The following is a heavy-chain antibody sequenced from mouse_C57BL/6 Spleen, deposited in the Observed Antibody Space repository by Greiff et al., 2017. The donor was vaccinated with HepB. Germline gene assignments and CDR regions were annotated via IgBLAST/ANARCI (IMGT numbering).Heavy chain of an antibody. D-gene: IGHD2-3*01. CDR2: INPGSGGT. J-gene: IGHJ4*01. CDR3: AREGDGYYGAIGR. CDR1: GYAFTNYL. V-gene: IGHV1-54*01. Sequence: QVQLQQSGAELLRPGTSVKVSCKASGYAFTNYLIEWVKQRPGQGLEWIGVINPGSGGTNYNEKFKGKATLTADKSSSTAYMQLSSLTSEDSAVYFCAREGDGYYGAIGRWGQGTSATDSS.